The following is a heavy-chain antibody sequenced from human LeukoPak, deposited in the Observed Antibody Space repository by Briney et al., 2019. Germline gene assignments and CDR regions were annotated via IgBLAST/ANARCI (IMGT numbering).Heavy chain of an antibody. CDR3: AREESSGWYDYFDY. CDR2: ISAYNGNT. J-gene: IGHJ4*02. V-gene: IGHV1-18*01. CDR1: GYTFTSYG. D-gene: IGHD6-19*01. Sequence: ASVKVSCKASGYTFTSYGISWVRQAPGQGLEWMGWISAYNGNTNYAQKLQGRVTMTTDTSTSTAYMELRSLRSDNTAVYYCAREESSGWYDYFDYWGQGTLVTVSS.